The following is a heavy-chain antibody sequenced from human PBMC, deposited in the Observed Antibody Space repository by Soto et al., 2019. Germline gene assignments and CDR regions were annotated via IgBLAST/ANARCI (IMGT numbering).Heavy chain of an antibody. J-gene: IGHJ6*02. CDR3: ARYSSNWFQTEGMDV. Sequence: QVQLQESGPGLVKASETLSLTCTVSGDSISSYYWNWIRQPAGKGLEWIGRIDASGNSNYNPSLKRRVTMSVDTSKKQFSLKVTSVTAADTAVYYCARYSSNWFQTEGMDVWGQGPTVTVSS. CDR2: IDASGNS. V-gene: IGHV4-4*07. D-gene: IGHD6-13*01. CDR1: GDSISSYY.